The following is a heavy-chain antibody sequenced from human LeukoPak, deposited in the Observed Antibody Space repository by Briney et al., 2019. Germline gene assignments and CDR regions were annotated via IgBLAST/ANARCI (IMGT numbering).Heavy chain of an antibody. D-gene: IGHD3-22*01. V-gene: IGHV3-30*04. J-gene: IGHJ4*02. CDR2: ISYDGSNK. CDR3: ARERTPRYYYDSSGYYFDY. Sequence: QPGGSLRLSCAASGFTFSSYAMHWVRQAPGKGLEWVAVISYDGSNKYYADYVKGRFTISRDNSKNTLYLQMNSLRAEDTAVYYCARERTPRYYYDSSGYYFDYWGQGTLVTVSS. CDR1: GFTFSSYA.